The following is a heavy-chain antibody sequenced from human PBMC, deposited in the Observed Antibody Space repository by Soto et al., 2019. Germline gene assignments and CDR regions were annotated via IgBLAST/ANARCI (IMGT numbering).Heavy chain of an antibody. Sequence: SLTLSCARRGCTFSSYRMHWVRKAPGKGLEWVAVISYDGSNKYYADSVKGRFTISRDNAKNSLYLQMNSLRDEDTAVYYCARVIMDVWGQGTTVTVSS. V-gene: IGHV3-30*03. CDR1: GCTFSSYR. J-gene: IGHJ6*02. CDR2: ISYDGSNK. CDR3: ARVIMDV.